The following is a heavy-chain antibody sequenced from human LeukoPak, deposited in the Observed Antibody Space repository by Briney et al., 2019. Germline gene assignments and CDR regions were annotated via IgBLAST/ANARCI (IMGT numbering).Heavy chain of an antibody. J-gene: IGHJ4*02. Sequence: GGSLRLSCAASGFTFSSYGMHWVRQAPGKGLEWVAVISYDGSNKYCADSVKGRFTISRDNSKNTLYLQMNSLRAEDTAVYYCAKVAYSSSPSDYWGQGTLVTVSS. CDR3: AKVAYSSSPSDY. D-gene: IGHD6-6*01. V-gene: IGHV3-30*18. CDR1: GFTFSSYG. CDR2: ISYDGSNK.